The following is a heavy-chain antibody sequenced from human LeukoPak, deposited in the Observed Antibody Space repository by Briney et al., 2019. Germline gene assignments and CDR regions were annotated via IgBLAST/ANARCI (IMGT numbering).Heavy chain of an antibody. CDR2: IIPILGIA. CDR3: ARGGYSSGWYDY. D-gene: IGHD6-19*01. J-gene: IGHJ4*02. V-gene: IGHV1-69*04. CDR1: GGTFSSYA. Sequence: SVKVSCKASGGTFSSYAISWVRQAPGQGLEWMGRIIPILGIANYAQKFQGRVTITADKSTSTAYMELSSLRSEDTAVYYCARGGYSSGWYDYWGQGTLVTVSS.